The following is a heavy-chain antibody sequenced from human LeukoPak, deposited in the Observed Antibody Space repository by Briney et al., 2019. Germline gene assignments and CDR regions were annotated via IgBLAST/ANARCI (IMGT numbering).Heavy chain of an antibody. CDR2: IIPIFGTA. J-gene: IGHJ4*02. V-gene: IGHV1-69*13. CDR1: GGTFSSYA. D-gene: IGHD4-17*01. Sequence: SVKVSCKASGGTFSSYAISWVRQAPGQGLEWMGGIIPIFGTANYAQKFQGRVTITADESTSTAYMELSSLGSEDTAVYYCARGGDFVPTVTNFDYWGQGTLVTVSS. CDR3: ARGGDFVPTVTNFDY.